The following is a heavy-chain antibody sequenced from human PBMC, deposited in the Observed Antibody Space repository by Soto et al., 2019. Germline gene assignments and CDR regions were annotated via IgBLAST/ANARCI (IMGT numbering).Heavy chain of an antibody. CDR3: AREGVAAPYYYYGMDV. CDR1: GDSIRSYY. D-gene: IGHD2-15*01. J-gene: IGHJ6*02. V-gene: IGHV4-59*01. CDR2: ISYTGST. Sequence: PSETLSLTCTVSGDSIRSYYWSWIRQPPGKGLEWIGYISYTGSTHYNPSLKSRVTISVDTSKNQFSLKLSSVTTTDTALYYCAREGVAAPYYYYGMDVWGQGSTVTVSS.